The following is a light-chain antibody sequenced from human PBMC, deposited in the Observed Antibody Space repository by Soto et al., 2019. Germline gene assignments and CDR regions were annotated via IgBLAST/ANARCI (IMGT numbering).Light chain of an antibody. CDR3: QQRSNWPWT. Sequence: IVMTQTPLSLAVIPGQPASISCKSSQSLRYSDGKTYLFWYLQKPGQPPHLLIYEASNRFSGVPDRFSGSGSGTDFTLTISSLEPEDFAVYYCQQRSNWPWTFGQGTKVDIK. J-gene: IGKJ1*01. V-gene: IGKV2D-29*01. CDR1: QSLRYSDGKTY. CDR2: EAS.